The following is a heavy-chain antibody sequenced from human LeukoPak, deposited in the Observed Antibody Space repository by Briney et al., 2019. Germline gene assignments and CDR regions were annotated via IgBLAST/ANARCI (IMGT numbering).Heavy chain of an antibody. D-gene: IGHD5-12*01. V-gene: IGHV4-59*01. CDR2: IYYSGST. Sequence: SETLSLTCTVSGGSISSYYWSWIRQPPGKGLEWIGYIYYSGSTNYNPSLKSRVTISVDTSKNQFSLKLSSVTAADTAVYYCARHLPTKMATYYFDYWGQGTLVTVSS. CDR3: ARHLPTKMATYYFDY. CDR1: GGSISSYY. J-gene: IGHJ4*02.